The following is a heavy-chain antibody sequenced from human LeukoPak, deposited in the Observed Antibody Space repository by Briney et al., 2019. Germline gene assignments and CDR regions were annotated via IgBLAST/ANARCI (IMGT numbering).Heavy chain of an antibody. CDR3: ARGRLGYSSTGFAFDM. V-gene: IGHV3-33*01. Sequence: GGSLRLSCAASGFTFSSYGMHWVRQAPGKGLEWVAVIWYDGSNKYYADSVKGRFTISRDNSKNTLYLQMNSLRAEDTAVYYCARGRLGYSSTGFAFDMWGQGTMVIVSS. CDR2: IWYDGSNK. J-gene: IGHJ3*02. CDR1: GFTFSSYG. D-gene: IGHD6-13*01.